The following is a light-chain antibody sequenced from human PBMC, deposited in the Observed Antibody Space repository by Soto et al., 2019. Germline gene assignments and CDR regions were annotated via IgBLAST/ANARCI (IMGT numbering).Light chain of an antibody. CDR3: TSDICSPPLYV. CDR1: RTDVDGYDY. Sequence: QSLLTQPASVSGSPGQSIAISCTGVRTDVDGYDYVSWYQQHPGQAPQLIIYDVYNRPSGVSHRFSGSKSGDTASLTISGLQAEDEADYSCTSDICSPPLYVVGTGSNVTVL. CDR2: DVY. V-gene: IGLV2-14*03. J-gene: IGLJ1*01.